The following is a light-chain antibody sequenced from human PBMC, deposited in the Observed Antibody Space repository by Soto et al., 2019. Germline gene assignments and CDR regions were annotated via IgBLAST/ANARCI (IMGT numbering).Light chain of an antibody. J-gene: IGKJ2*01. CDR3: QQYGSSPRT. CDR1: QSVSSSY. V-gene: IGKV3-20*01. Sequence: EIVLTQSPGTLSLSPGERVTLSCRASQSVSSSYLAWYQQKPGQAPRLLIYGASSRATGIPDRFSGSGSGTVFTLTISRLEPEDFAVYYCQQYGSSPRTFGQGTMLEIK. CDR2: GAS.